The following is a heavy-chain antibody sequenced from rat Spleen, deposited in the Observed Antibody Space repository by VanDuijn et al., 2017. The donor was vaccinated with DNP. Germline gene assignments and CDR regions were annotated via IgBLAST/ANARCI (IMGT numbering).Heavy chain of an antibody. CDR3: ASYYYDGYFAVDA. Sequence: EVQLQESGPGLVRPSQSLSLTCSVTGYSITSDYRWNWIRKFPGNKMEWVGHINYSGGTSYNPSLQSRISITRDTSKNQFFLQLNSVTTEDTATYYCASYYYDGYFAVDAWGQGTSVTVSS. D-gene: IGHD1-12*03. J-gene: IGHJ4*01. V-gene: IGHV3-1*01. CDR2: INYSGGT. CDR1: GYSITSDY.